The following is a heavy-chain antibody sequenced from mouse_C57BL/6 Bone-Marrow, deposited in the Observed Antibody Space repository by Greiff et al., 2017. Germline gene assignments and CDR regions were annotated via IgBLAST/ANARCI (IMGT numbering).Heavy chain of an antibody. J-gene: IGHJ2*01. CDR3: ASFSGSLYFDY. D-gene: IGHD3-2*02. CDR1: GYAFSSSW. V-gene: IGHV1-82*01. Sequence: VQLQESGPELVKPGASVKISCKASGYAFSSSWMNWVKQRPGKGLEWIGRIYPGDGDTTYNGKFKGKATLTADKSSSTAYRQLSSLTSEDSAVYFCASFSGSLYFDYWGQGTTLTVSS. CDR2: IYPGDGDT.